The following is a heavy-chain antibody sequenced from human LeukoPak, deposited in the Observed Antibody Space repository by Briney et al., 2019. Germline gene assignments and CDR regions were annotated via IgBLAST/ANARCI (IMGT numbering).Heavy chain of an antibody. Sequence: ASVKVSCKASGYTFTTYYMHWVRPAPGQGLEWMGWMNPNSGRTGYAQNFQGRITITRNTSISTAYMELSSLRSEDTAVYYCTRETSSRYFDYWGQGALVTVSS. CDR2: MNPNSGRT. V-gene: IGHV1-8*03. CDR1: GYTFTTYY. J-gene: IGHJ4*02. CDR3: TRETSSRYFDY.